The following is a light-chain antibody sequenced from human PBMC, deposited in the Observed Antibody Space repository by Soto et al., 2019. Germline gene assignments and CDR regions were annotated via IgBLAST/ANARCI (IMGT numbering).Light chain of an antibody. J-gene: IGKJ5*01. CDR3: QQYGSSPIT. Sequence: EIVMTQSPATLSVSPGERATLSCRASQSVSGSYLAWCQQKPGQAPRLLIYGASSRATGIPDRFSGSGSGTDFTLTISRLEPEDFAVYYCQQYGSSPITFGQGTRLEIK. CDR2: GAS. CDR1: QSVSGSY. V-gene: IGKV3-20*01.